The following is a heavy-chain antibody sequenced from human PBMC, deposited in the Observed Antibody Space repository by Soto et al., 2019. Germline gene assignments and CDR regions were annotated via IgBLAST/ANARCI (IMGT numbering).Heavy chain of an antibody. V-gene: IGHV3-11*01. D-gene: IGHD6-19*01. CDR1: GFTFSDYY. CDR2: INTLSSAI. J-gene: IGHJ4*02. Sequence: GGSLRLSCAGSGFTFSDYYMTWIRQAPGKGLEWVSYINTLSSAIYYADSVKGRFTISRDNAKNSLYLQMNSLRAEDAAVYYCARRLQWQLRPLDSWGRGTLVTVSS. CDR3: ARRLQWQLRPLDS.